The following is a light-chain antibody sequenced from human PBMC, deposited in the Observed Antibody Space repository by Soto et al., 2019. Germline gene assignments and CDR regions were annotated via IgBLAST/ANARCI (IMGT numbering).Light chain of an antibody. V-gene: IGLV1-51*01. CDR1: SSNIGNNY. CDR2: DNN. J-gene: IGLJ2*01. CDR3: GTWDSSMSAKV. Sequence: QSVLTQPPSVSAAPGQKVTISCSGSSSNIGNNYVSWYQQLSGTAHKLLIYDNNKRPSGIPDRFSGSKSGTSATLGITGLQTGDEADYYCGTWDSSMSAKVFGGGTKLTVL.